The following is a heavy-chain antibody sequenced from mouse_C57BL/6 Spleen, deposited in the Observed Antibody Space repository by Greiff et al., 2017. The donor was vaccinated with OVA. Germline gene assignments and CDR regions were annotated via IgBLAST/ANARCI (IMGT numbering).Heavy chain of an antibody. J-gene: IGHJ2*01. D-gene: IGHD1-1*01. CDR2: IDPEDGDT. CDR1: GFNIKDYY. CDR3: TTNYGSSSFDY. V-gene: IGHV14-1*01. Sequence: EVQLQQSGAELVRPGASVKLSCTASGFNIKDYYMHWVKQRPEQGLEWIGRIDPEDGDTEYAPKFQGKATMTAATSSNTAYLQLSSLTSEDTAVYYCTTNYGSSSFDYWGQGTTLTVSS.